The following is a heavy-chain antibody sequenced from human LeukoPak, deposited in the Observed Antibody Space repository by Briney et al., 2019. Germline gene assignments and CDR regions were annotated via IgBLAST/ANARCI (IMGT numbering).Heavy chain of an antibody. CDR2: IYYSGST. V-gene: IGHV4-59*01. J-gene: IGHJ6*02. CDR1: GGSISSYY. D-gene: IGHD3-3*01. CDR3: ARGGDFWSGYSLGHYYYYGMDV. Sequence: SETLSLTRTASGGSISSYYWSWIRQPPGKGLEWIGYIYYSGSTNYNPSLKSRVTISVDTSKNQFSLKLSSVTAADTAVYYCARGGDFWSGYSLGHYYYYGMDVWGQGTTVTVSS.